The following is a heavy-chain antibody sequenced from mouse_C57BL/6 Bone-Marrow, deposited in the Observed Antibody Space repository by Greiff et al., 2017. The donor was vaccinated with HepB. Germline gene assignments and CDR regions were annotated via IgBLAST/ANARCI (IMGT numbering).Heavy chain of an antibody. CDR3: ARGYDYAPAWFAY. V-gene: IGHV1-64*01. Sequence: VQLQQPGAELVKPGASVKLSCKASGYTFTSYWMHWVKQRPGQGLEWIGIIHPNSGSTNYNEKFKSKATLTVDKSSSTAYMQLSSLTSEDSAVYYCARGYDYAPAWFAYWGQGTLVTVSA. D-gene: IGHD2-4*01. CDR2: IHPNSGST. CDR1: GYTFTSYW. J-gene: IGHJ3*01.